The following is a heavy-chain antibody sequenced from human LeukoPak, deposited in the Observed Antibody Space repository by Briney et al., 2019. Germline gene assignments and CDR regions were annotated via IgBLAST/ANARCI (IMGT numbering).Heavy chain of an antibody. Sequence: ASVKVSCKTSGDSFTGHFMHWVRQAPGQRLEGMGWINPYSADTNLAQKFQGRVTMTRDTSISTAYMELSRLRSGDTAVYYCARQGALASLDSWGQGTLVTVSS. V-gene: IGHV1-2*02. CDR1: GDSFTGHF. J-gene: IGHJ4*02. CDR2: INPYSADT. D-gene: IGHD1-26*01. CDR3: ARQGALASLDS.